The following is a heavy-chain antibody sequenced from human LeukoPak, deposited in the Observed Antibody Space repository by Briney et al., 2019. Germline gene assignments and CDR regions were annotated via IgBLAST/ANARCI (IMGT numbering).Heavy chain of an antibody. CDR1: GFTFSSYS. V-gene: IGHV3-21*04. D-gene: IGHD2-21*01. CDR3: AKAPVTTCSGAYCYPFDY. Sequence: PGGSLRLSCAASGFTFSSYSMNWVRQAPGKGLEWVSFISSSSSYIYYADSMKGRFTISRDSSKNTLYLQMNRLRAEDAAVYYCAKAPVTTCSGAYCYPFDYWGQGTLVTVSS. CDR2: ISSSSSYI. J-gene: IGHJ4*02.